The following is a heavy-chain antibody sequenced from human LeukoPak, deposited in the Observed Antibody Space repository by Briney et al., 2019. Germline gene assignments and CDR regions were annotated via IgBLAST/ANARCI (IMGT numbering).Heavy chain of an antibody. CDR2: INWFGDKI. Sequence: GGSLRLSCAASGFTFADYSMHWVRQVPGKGLEWVSTINWFGDKIAYGDSVKGRITVSRENPKNSLFLQMNSLRAEDTAVYYCARDLVSYYDILTGYYRGVGVWGQGTLVTVSS. V-gene: IGHV3-20*04. CDR1: GFTFADYS. J-gene: IGHJ4*02. D-gene: IGHD3-9*01. CDR3: ARDLVSYYDILTGYYRGVGV.